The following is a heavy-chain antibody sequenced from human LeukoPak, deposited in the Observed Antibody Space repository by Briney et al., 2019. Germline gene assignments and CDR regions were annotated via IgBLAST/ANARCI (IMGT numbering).Heavy chain of an antibody. D-gene: IGHD6-13*01. V-gene: IGHV4-4*07. Sequence: PSETLSLTCTVSGDSINNYYWSWIRQPAGKGLEWIGRIYSSGSTNYNPSLKSRVTMSVDTSENQFSLKLTSVTAADTAVYYCGRGPSHSSTWFFDYWGQGTLVTVSS. J-gene: IGHJ4*02. CDR1: GDSINNYY. CDR3: GRGPSHSSTWFFDY. CDR2: IYSSGST.